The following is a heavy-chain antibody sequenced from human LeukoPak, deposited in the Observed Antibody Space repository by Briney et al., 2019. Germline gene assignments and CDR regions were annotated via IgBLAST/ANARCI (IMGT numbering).Heavy chain of an antibody. CDR2: IYTSGST. V-gene: IGHV4-4*09. D-gene: IGHD3-10*02. CDR3: ARLQFLFGWFDP. J-gene: IGHJ5*02. Sequence: SETLSLTCTVSSGSISSYYWSWIRQPPGKGLEWIGYIYTSGSTNYNPSLKSRVTISVDTSKNQFSLKLSSVTAADTAVYYCARLQFLFGWFDPWGQGTLVTVSS. CDR1: SGSISSYY.